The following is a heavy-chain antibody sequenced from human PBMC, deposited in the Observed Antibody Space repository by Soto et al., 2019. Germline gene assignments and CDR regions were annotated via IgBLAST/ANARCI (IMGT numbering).Heavy chain of an antibody. Sequence: SETLSLTCAVYGGSFNGYYWSWIRQPPGKGLEWIGEINHSGSTNYNPSLKSRVTISVDTSKNQFSLQLSSVTAADTAVYYCARGLLRVVNYYYYYYGMDVLGQGTTVTVSS. CDR3: ARGLLRVVNYYYYYYGMDV. J-gene: IGHJ6*02. V-gene: IGHV4-34*01. CDR1: GGSFNGYY. D-gene: IGHD3-3*01. CDR2: INHSGST.